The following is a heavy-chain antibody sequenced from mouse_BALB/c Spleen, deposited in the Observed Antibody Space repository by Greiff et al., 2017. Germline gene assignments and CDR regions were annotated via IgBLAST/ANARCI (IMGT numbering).Heavy chain of an antibody. CDR2: ISSGSSTI. D-gene: IGHD2-14*01. CDR1: GFTFSSFG. Sequence: EVKVVESGGGLVQPGGSRKLSCAASGFTFSSFGMHWVRQAPEKGLEWVAYISSGSSTIYYADTVKGRFTISRDNPKNTLFLQMTSLRSEDTAMYYCARRGVRDYLDDWGAGTTVTVSS. J-gene: IGHJ1*01. CDR3: ARRGVRDYLDD. V-gene: IGHV5-17*02.